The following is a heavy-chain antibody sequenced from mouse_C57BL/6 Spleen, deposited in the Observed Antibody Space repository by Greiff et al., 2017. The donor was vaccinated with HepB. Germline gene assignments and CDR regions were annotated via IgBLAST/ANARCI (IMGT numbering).Heavy chain of an antibody. D-gene: IGHD1-1*02. CDR2: ISYDGSN. J-gene: IGHJ4*01. CDR3: AYYSVYAMDY. V-gene: IGHV3-6*01. Sequence: EVKLVESGPGLVKPSQSLSLTCSVTGYSITSGYYWNWIRQFPGNKLEWMGYISYDGSNNYNPSLKNRISITRDTSKNQFFLKLNSVTTEDTATYYCAYYSVYAMDYWAQGTSVTVSS. CDR1: GYSITSGYY.